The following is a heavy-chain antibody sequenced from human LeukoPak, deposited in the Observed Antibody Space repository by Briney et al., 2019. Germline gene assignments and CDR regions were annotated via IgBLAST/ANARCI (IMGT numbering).Heavy chain of an antibody. V-gene: IGHV1-18*01. CDR3: AKGRRVDADDHFDY. CDR1: GYTFMSYS. J-gene: IGHJ4*02. Sequence: GASVKVSCKASGYTFMSYSLHWLRQAPGQGLEWMGWSSVYNGNTEYAQKFQGRVTMTTDTTTSTAYMELRTLISDDTAVYYCAKGRRVDADDHFDYWGQGTLVTVSS. CDR2: SSVYNGNT. D-gene: IGHD1-1*01.